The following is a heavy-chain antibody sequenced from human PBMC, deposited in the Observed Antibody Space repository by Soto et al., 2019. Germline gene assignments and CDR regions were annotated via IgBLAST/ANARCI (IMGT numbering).Heavy chain of an antibody. Sequence: QVQLVQSGAEVKKPGSSVKVSCKASGVTFRSYAISWVRQAPGQGLEWMGGIIPIFGTANYAQKFQGRVTITADESTSTAYMELSSLRSEDKAVYYCARSRVTYYYDRSAFDIWGQGTMVTVSS. J-gene: IGHJ3*02. CDR1: GVTFRSYA. CDR3: ARSRVTYYYDRSAFDI. V-gene: IGHV1-69*01. CDR2: IIPIFGTA. D-gene: IGHD3-22*01.